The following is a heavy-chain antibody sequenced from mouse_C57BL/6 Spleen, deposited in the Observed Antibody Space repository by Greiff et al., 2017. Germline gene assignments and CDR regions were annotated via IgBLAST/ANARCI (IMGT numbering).Heavy chain of an antibody. J-gene: IGHJ1*03. Sequence: EVQRVESEGGLVQPGSSMKLSCTASGFTFSDYYMAWVRQVPEKGLEWVANINYDGSSTYYLDSLKSRFIISRDNAKNILYLQMSSLKSEDTATYYCAREGNYGNYGWYFDVWGTGTTVTVSS. D-gene: IGHD2-1*01. CDR1: GFTFSDYY. CDR3: AREGNYGNYGWYFDV. CDR2: INYDGSST. V-gene: IGHV5-16*01.